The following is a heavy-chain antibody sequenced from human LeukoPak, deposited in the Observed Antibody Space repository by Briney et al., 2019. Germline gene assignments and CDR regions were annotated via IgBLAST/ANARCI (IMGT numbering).Heavy chain of an antibody. CDR3: ARGLGIAAPTNWFDP. D-gene: IGHD6-13*01. CDR1: GYTFSAYY. CDR2: INPNSGGT. Sequence: GASVKVSCKASGYTFSAYYMYWVRQAPGQGLEWMGWINPNSGGTNYAQKFQGRVSMTRDTSISTAYMELNRLRSEDTAVYYCARGLGIAAPTNWFDPWGQGTLVTVSS. V-gene: IGHV1-2*02. J-gene: IGHJ5*02.